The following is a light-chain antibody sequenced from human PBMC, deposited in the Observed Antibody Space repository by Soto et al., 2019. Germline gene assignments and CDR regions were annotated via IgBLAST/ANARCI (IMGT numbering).Light chain of an antibody. CDR1: QSVASN. J-gene: IGKJ4*01. CDR3: QHYRDWPS. V-gene: IGKV3-15*01. CDR2: TTS. Sequence: EIVMTQSPATLSVSPGERASLSCRASQSVASNVAWYQQKPGQAPRLLIYTTSTRATGIPARFSGSGSGTEYTLTISSLQSEDSAVYYCQHYRDWPSFGGGTRVESK.